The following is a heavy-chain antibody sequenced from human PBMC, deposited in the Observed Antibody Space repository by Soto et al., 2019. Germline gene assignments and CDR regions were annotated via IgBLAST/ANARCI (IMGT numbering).Heavy chain of an antibody. CDR1: GGSISSGGYY. CDR2: ISHSGST. D-gene: IGHD6-6*01. V-gene: IGHV4-31*03. Sequence: SETLSLTCTVSGGSISSGGYYWSWIRQHPGKGLEWIGYISHSGSTYYNPSLKSRVTISVDTSKNQFSLRLSSVTAADTAVYYCARGSSIAGLYYGMDVWGQGTTVTVSS. CDR3: ARGSSIAGLYYGMDV. J-gene: IGHJ6*02.